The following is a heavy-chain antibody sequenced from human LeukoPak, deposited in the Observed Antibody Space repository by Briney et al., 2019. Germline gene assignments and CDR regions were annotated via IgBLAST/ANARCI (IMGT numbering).Heavy chain of an antibody. D-gene: IGHD3-22*01. CDR1: GDSDPSNSAA. Sequence: SQTLSLTCAISGDSDPSNSAAWNWIRQSPSRGLEWLARTYYRSKWYYDYGVSVNSRIIISPDTSKNQFSQQLNSVTPEDTAVYYCARFYYDTSGHGAFDIWGQGTMVTVSS. CDR3: ARFYYDTSGHGAFDI. J-gene: IGHJ3*02. V-gene: IGHV6-1*01. CDR2: TYYRSKWYY.